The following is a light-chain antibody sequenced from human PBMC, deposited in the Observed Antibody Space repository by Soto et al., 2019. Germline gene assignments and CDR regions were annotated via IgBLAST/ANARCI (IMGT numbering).Light chain of an antibody. Sequence: QSFPTQPRSVSGSPGQSVTISCTGTSRDVGGYDYVSWYQQSPGKAPKLIIYDVIERPSGVPDRFSGSKSGNTASLTISGVQAEDEGDYYCCSYAGTYTFVVFGGGTQLTVL. J-gene: IGLJ2*01. CDR2: DVI. CDR3: CSYAGTYTFVV. CDR1: SRDVGGYDY. V-gene: IGLV2-11*01.